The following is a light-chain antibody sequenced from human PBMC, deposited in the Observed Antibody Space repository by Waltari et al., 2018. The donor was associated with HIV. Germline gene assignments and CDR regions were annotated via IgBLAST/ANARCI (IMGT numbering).Light chain of an antibody. V-gene: IGLV3-25*03. CDR1: ALPKQY. Sequence: SYDLTQPPSVSVSPGQTARITCSGDALPKQYAFWYQQKPGQAPVLVIYKDSERPSGIPERFSGSSSGTTVTLTISGVQAEDEADYYCQSPDSGTYVVFGGGTKPTVL. CDR3: QSPDSGTYVV. J-gene: IGLJ2*01. CDR2: KDS.